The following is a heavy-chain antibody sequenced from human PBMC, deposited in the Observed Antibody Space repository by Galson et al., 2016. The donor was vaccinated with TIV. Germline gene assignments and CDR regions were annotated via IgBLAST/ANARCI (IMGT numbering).Heavy chain of an antibody. CDR2: IRYDGSEK. J-gene: IGHJ6*04. D-gene: IGHD6-6*01. V-gene: IGHV3-30*02. Sequence: SLRLSCAASGFTFRNFGMHWVRQAPGKGLEWVAFIRYDGSEKYFADSVKGRFTISRDNSQNTLYLQMYNVGAADTAVYYCAKDGDDNSLVHVFNYFLDVWGKGTAVTVSA. CDR1: GFTFRNFG. CDR3: AKDGDDNSLVHVFNYFLDV.